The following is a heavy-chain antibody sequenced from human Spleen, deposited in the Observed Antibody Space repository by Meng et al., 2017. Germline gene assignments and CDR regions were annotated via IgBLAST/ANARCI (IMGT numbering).Heavy chain of an antibody. CDR3: ARTVSSYCGCDCYSYYFDY. J-gene: IGHJ4*02. CDR2: IYWDDDK. Sequence: HIILQESAPPLVKPPQTLTLTCTFSGFSLSTSGVGVGWIRQPPGKALEWLALIYWDDDKRYSPSLKSRLTITKDTSKNQVVLTMTNMDPVDTATYYCARTVSSYCGCDCYSYYFDYWGQGTLVTVSS. D-gene: IGHD2-21*02. CDR1: GFSLSTSGVG. V-gene: IGHV2-5*02.